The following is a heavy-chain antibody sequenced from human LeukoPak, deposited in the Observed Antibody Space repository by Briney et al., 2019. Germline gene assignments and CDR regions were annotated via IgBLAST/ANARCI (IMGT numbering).Heavy chain of an antibody. D-gene: IGHD3-22*01. CDR2: ISSGGHI. V-gene: IGHV3-21*01. Sequence: GGSLRLSCAASGFTFSSYGLTWVRQAPGKGLEWVSTISSGGHIYYEDSAKGRFTISRDNAKNSLYLQMNSLRAEDTAVYYCARDQDGGKYYYESSGYSHWGQGILVTVSS. J-gene: IGHJ4*02. CDR3: ARDQDGGKYYYESSGYSH. CDR1: GFTFSSYG.